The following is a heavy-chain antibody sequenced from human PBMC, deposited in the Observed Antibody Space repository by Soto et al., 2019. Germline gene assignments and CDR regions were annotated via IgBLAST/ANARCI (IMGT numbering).Heavy chain of an antibody. J-gene: IGHJ4*02. Sequence: EVQLVESGGGLVRPGGSLRLSCVASGFTFNSYWMNWVRQAPGRGLEWVADIKQDETEKYYVDSVKGRFTISRDNAKNSLYLQMNSLRAEDTAVYYCARGDYFDRRFDYWGQGTLVTVSS. D-gene: IGHD3-22*01. CDR1: GFTFNSYW. V-gene: IGHV3-7*03. CDR2: IKQDETEK. CDR3: ARGDYFDRRFDY.